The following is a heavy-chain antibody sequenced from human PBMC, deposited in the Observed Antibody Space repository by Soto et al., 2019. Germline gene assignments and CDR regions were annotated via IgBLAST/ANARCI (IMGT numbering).Heavy chain of an antibody. CDR1: GFTFGNYC. CDR2: IWYDGNNK. V-gene: IGHV3-33*01. Sequence: XGSLRLTFAASGFTFGNYCMHWVRQAPGKGLDWVAVIWYDGNNKYYADSVKGRFTISRDNSNNTLYVQMTSLRAEDTAVYYCERGLHYLFEYWGQGTLVTVSS. J-gene: IGHJ4*02. D-gene: IGHD3-10*01. CDR3: ERGLHYLFEY.